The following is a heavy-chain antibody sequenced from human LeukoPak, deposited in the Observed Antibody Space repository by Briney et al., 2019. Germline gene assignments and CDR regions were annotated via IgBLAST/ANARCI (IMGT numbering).Heavy chain of an antibody. J-gene: IGHJ3*02. Sequence: PGRSLRLSCAASGFAFSSFGMHWVRQAPGKGLEWVAVIWYDGTNKYYADSVKGRFTISRDNSKNTLYLQMNSLRAEDTAVYYCAKGPYSSGWNDAFDIWGQGTMVSVSS. CDR3: AKGPYSSGWNDAFDI. D-gene: IGHD6-19*01. V-gene: IGHV3-33*06. CDR2: IWYDGTNK. CDR1: GFAFSSFG.